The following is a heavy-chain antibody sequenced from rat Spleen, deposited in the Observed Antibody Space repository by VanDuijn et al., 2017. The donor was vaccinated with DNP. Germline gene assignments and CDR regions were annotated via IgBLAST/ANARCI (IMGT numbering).Heavy chain of an antibody. CDR2: ISTSGSRT. V-gene: IGHV5-20*01. Sequence: EVQLVESGGGLVQPGRSLKLSCAASGFTFSGYYMAWVRQAPTKGLEWVAAISTSGSRTYYADSVKGRFTISRDDAKSSLYLQMNSLRSEDMATYYCTTDFERGYWGQGVMVTVSS. J-gene: IGHJ2*01. CDR3: TTDFERGY. D-gene: IGHD1-11*01. CDR1: GFTFSGYY.